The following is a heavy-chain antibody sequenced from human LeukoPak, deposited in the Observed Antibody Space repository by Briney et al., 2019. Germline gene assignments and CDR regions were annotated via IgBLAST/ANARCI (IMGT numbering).Heavy chain of an antibody. Sequence: PGRSLRLSCAASGFTFSTYDMHWVRQAPGKGLEWVSGISGSGGDTYYSDSVKGRFTISRDNSRNTVSLQMNSLRAEDTAVYYCAKGIDILTAYHDYWGQGTLVTVSS. CDR2: ISGSGGDT. D-gene: IGHD3-9*01. V-gene: IGHV3-23*01. CDR1: GFTFSTYD. J-gene: IGHJ4*02. CDR3: AKGIDILTAYHDY.